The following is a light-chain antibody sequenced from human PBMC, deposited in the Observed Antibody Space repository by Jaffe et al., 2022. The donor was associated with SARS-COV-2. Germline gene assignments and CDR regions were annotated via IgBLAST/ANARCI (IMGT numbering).Light chain of an antibody. Sequence: EVVMTQSPATLSVSPGDGATLSCRASQSLNSNLAWYQQRPGQAPRLLIYGTSTRATGIPARFSGSGSGTEFTLTISSLQSEDFAVYYCQQYNNWPRTFGLGTKVEIK. J-gene: IGKJ1*01. V-gene: IGKV3-15*01. CDR3: QQYNNWPRT. CDR1: QSLNSN. CDR2: GTS.